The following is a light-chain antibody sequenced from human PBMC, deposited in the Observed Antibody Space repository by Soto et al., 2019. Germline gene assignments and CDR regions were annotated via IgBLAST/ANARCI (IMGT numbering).Light chain of an antibody. Sequence: IVLTQSPATLSLSPGERATLSCRASQSVSSYLAWYQQKPSQAPRLLIYDASNRATGIPARFSGSGSGTDFTLTISSLEPEDFAVYYCQQRSNWPPWTFGQGTKVEIK. CDR2: DAS. CDR1: QSVSSY. CDR3: QQRSNWPPWT. V-gene: IGKV3-11*01. J-gene: IGKJ1*01.